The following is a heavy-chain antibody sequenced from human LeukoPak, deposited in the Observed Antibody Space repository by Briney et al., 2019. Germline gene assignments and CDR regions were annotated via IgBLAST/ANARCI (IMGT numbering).Heavy chain of an antibody. V-gene: IGHV1-69*04. J-gene: IGHJ4*02. D-gene: IGHD2-2*01. Sequence: ASVKVSCKASGGTFSSYAISWVRQAPGQGLEWMGRIIPILGIANYAQKFQGRVTITADKSTSTAYMELSSLRSEDTAVYYCARYYCSSTSCYGGSINYFDYWGQGTLVTVSS. CDR3: ARYYCSSTSCYGGSINYFDY. CDR1: GGTFSSYA. CDR2: IIPILGIA.